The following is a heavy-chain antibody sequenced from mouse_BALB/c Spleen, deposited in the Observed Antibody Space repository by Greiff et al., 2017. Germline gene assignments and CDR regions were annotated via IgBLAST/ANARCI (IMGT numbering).Heavy chain of an antibody. J-gene: IGHJ3*01. CDR1: GYNFTSYW. D-gene: IGHD1-1*01. CDR3: AREYYGSSYSAY. V-gene: IGHV1-55*01. CDR2: IYPGSGST. Sequence: VQLQQPGAELVKPGTSVKLSCKASGYNFTSYWINWVKLRPGQGLEWIGDIYPGSGSTNYNEKFKSKATLTVDTSSSTAYMQLSSLASEDSALYYCAREYYGSSYSAYWGQGTLVTVSA.